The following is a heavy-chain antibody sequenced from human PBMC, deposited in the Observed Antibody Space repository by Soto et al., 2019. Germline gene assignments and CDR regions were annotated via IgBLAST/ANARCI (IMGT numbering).Heavy chain of an antibody. CDR2: ISAYNGNT. Sequence: ASVKVSCKASGYTFTSYGISWVRQAPGQGLEWMGWISAYNGNTNYAQKLQGRVTMTTDTSTSTAYMELRSLRSDDTAVYYCARVPNYYGSGSYPRPLDYWGQGTLVTVSS. CDR3: ARVPNYYGSGSYPRPLDY. J-gene: IGHJ4*02. V-gene: IGHV1-18*01. D-gene: IGHD3-10*01. CDR1: GYTFTSYG.